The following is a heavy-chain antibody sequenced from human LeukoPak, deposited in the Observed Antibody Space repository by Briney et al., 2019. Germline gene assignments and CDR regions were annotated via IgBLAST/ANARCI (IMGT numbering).Heavy chain of an antibody. CDR1: GGSISSGSYY. CDR3: ARDGYSGYEFDY. CDR2: IYTSGST. Sequence: SETLSLTCTVSGGSISSGSYYWSWLRQPAGKGLEWIGRIYTSGSTNYNPSLKSRVTISVDTSKNQFSLKLSSVTAADTAVYYCARDGYSGYEFDYWGQGTLVTVSS. D-gene: IGHD5-12*01. V-gene: IGHV4-61*02. J-gene: IGHJ4*02.